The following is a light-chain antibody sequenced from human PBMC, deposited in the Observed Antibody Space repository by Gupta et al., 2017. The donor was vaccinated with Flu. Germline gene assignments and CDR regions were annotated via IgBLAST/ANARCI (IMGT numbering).Light chain of an antibody. Sequence: DIVLTQSPATLSLSPGERATLSCRASQSVSSYLAWYQQKPGQAPRLLISDASNRATGIPARFSGSGYGTDLTLTISSREPEEFAGYYCQQRSNWPVLTFGGGTKVEIK. V-gene: IGKV3-11*01. CDR1: QSVSSY. CDR3: QQRSNWPVLT. CDR2: DAS. J-gene: IGKJ4*01.